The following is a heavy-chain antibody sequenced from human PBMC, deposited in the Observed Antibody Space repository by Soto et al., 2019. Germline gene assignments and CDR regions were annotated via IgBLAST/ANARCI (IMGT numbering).Heavy chain of an antibody. CDR2: ISYDGSNK. Sequence: GGSLRLSCAASGFTFSSYGMHWVRQAPGKGLEWVAVISYDGSNKYYADSVEGRFTISRDNSKNTLYLQMNSLRAEDTAVYYCAKGYSSVRGYFDYWGQGTLVTVSS. J-gene: IGHJ4*02. CDR1: GFTFSSYG. D-gene: IGHD5-18*01. CDR3: AKGYSSVRGYFDY. V-gene: IGHV3-30*18.